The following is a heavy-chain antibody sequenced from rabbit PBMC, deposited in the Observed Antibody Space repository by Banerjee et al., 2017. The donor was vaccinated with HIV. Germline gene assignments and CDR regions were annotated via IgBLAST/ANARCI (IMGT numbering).Heavy chain of an antibody. D-gene: IGHD7-1*01. CDR3: ARDAGGDGYSNDL. J-gene: IGHJ3*01. Sequence: QEQLVESGGGLFQPGGSLALTCKASGFSFSNRYVMCWVRQAPGKGLEWIACINTSSGNTVYASWAKGRFTISKTSSTTVTLQMTSLTAADTATYFCARDAGGDGYSNDLWGQGTLVTVS. V-gene: IGHV1S45*01. CDR2: INTSSGNT. CDR1: GFSFSNRYV.